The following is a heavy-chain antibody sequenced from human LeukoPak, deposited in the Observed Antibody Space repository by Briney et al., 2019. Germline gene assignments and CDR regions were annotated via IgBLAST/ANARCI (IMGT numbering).Heavy chain of an antibody. V-gene: IGHV4-59*01. CDR1: GGSISSYY. J-gene: IGHJ6*02. CDR3: ARAPGIAVAGTGYYYGMDV. D-gene: IGHD6-19*01. CDR2: IYYSGST. Sequence: TSETLSLTCTVSGGSISSYYWSWIRQPPGKGLEWIGYIYYSGSTNYNPSLKSRVTISVDTSKNQFSLKLSSVTAADTAVYYCARAPGIAVAGTGYYYGMDVWGQGTTVTVSS.